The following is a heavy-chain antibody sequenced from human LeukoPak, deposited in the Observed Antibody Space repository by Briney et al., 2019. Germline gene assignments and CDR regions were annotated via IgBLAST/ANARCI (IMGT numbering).Heavy chain of an antibody. CDR2: IYYSGST. J-gene: IGHJ3*02. Sequence: SETLSLTCTVSGGSISSYYWSWIRQPPGKGLEWIGYIYYSGSTNYNPSLKSRVTISVDTSKNQFSLKLSSMTAADTAVYYCARVLVVEGAFDIWGQGTMVTVSS. CDR1: GGSISSYY. V-gene: IGHV4-59*01. D-gene: IGHD2-21*01. CDR3: ARVLVVEGAFDI.